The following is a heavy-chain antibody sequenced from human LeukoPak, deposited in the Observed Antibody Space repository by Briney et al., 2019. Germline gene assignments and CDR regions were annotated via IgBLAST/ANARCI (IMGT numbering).Heavy chain of an antibody. J-gene: IGHJ4*02. V-gene: IGHV4-38-2*01. D-gene: IGHD6-19*01. CDR1: GYSITSGYH. Sequence: SETLSLTCAVSGYSITSGYHWGWIRQAPGKGVEWIGSMYHVGDTYDNPSRKSRVTLSVDTSKNQFSLNLRSVTAADTAVYYCTRVYSSGWPFDYWGQGTLSPSPQ. CDR3: TRVYSSGWPFDY. CDR2: MYHVGDT.